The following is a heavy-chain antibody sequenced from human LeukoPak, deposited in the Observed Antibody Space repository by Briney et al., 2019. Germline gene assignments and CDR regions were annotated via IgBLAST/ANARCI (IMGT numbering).Heavy chain of an antibody. CDR1: GYTFTCYG. CDR3: ATTRYDSSGYYYPDAFDI. J-gene: IGHJ3*02. Sequence: ASVKVSCKASGYTFTCYGISWVRQAPGQGLEWMGWISAYNGNTNYAQKLQGRVTMTTDTSTSTAYMELRSLRSDDTAVYYCATTRYDSSGYYYPDAFDIWGQGTMVTVSS. D-gene: IGHD3-22*01. V-gene: IGHV1-18*01. CDR2: ISAYNGNT.